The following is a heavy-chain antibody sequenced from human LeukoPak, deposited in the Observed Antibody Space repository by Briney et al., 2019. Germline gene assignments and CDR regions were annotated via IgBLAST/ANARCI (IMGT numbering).Heavy chain of an antibody. J-gene: IGHJ4*02. CDR1: GFTVSSNY. Sequence: GGSLRLSCAASGFTVSSNYMSWVRQAPGKELEWVSVIYSGGSTYYADSVKGRFTISRDNSKNTLYLQMNSLRAEDTAVYYCARDAEYSSFDYWGQGTLVTVSS. D-gene: IGHD5-18*01. CDR2: IYSGGST. CDR3: ARDAEYSSFDY. V-gene: IGHV3-53*01.